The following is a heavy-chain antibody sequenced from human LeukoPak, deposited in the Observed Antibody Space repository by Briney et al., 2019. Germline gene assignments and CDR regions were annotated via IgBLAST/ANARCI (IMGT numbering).Heavy chain of an antibody. CDR2: LSGSGGST. J-gene: IGHJ4*02. CDR3: AKNAAGIVLMIYAPLDS. D-gene: IGHD2-8*01. Sequence: GGSLRLSCAASGVTLSTYAMSWARQAPGKGLEWVSTLSGSGGSTYYADSVKGRFTISGDESKNTLSLQMNSLRPEDTAVYYCAKNAAGIVLMIYAPLDSWGQGTLVTVSS. V-gene: IGHV3-23*01. CDR1: GVTLSTYA.